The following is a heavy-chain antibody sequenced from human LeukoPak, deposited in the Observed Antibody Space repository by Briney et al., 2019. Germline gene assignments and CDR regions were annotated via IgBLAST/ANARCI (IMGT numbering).Heavy chain of an antibody. Sequence: SETLPLTCTVSGGSISSYYWSWIRQPPGKGLEWIGYIYYSGSTNYNPSLKSRVTISVDTSKNQFSLKLSSVTAADTAVYYCARGSHQQQLVQDYWGQGTLVTVSS. V-gene: IGHV4-59*01. CDR1: GGSISSYY. CDR3: ARGSHQQQLVQDY. J-gene: IGHJ4*02. CDR2: IYYSGST. D-gene: IGHD6-13*01.